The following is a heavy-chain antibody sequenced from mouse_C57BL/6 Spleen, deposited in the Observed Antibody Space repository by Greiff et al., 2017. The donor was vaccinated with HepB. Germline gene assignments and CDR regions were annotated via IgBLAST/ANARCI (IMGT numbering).Heavy chain of an antibody. D-gene: IGHD2-4*01. CDR2: IDPEDGDT. CDR3: TSTDYDYAFAY. Sequence: EVQLQQSGAELVRPGASVKLSCTASGFNIKDYYMHWVKQRPEQGLEWIGRIDPEDGDTEYAPKFQGKATMTADTSSNTAYLQLSSLTSEDTAVYYCTSTDYDYAFAYWGQGTLVTVSA. CDR1: GFNIKDYY. V-gene: IGHV14-1*01. J-gene: IGHJ3*01.